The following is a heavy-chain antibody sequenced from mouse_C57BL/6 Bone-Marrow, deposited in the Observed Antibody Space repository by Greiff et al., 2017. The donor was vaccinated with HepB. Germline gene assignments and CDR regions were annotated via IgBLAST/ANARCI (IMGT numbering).Heavy chain of an antibody. J-gene: IGHJ4*01. CDR1: GYTFTDYY. V-gene: IGHV1-76*01. Sequence: QVQLQQSGAELVRPGASVKLSCKASGYTFTDYYINWVKQRPGQGLEWIARIYPGSGNTYYNEKFKGKATLTAEKSSSTAYMQLSSLTSEDSAVYFCARWGDYGLIYAMDYWGQGTSVTVSS. CDR2: IYPGSGNT. D-gene: IGHD2-13*01. CDR3: ARWGDYGLIYAMDY.